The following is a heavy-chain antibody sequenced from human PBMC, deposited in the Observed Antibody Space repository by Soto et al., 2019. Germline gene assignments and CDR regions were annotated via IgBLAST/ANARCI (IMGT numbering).Heavy chain of an antibody. Sequence: PXESLKVSWQCSGYSFSNYWITLVLQMPGKGLEWLARIYPSDSYTNYSPSFEGRVTVSVDKSISTAYLQWSSLQASDTATYYCATIAPMRYYYFGIHVWGQGTPVTVSS. CDR1: GYSFSNYW. J-gene: IGHJ6*02. V-gene: IGHV5-10-1*01. CDR3: ATIAPMRYYYFGIHV. CDR2: IYPSDSYT. D-gene: IGHD2-21*01.